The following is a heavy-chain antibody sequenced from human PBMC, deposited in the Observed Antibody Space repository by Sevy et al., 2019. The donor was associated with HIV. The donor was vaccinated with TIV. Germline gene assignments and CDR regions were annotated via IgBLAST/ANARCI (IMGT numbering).Heavy chain of an antibody. V-gene: IGHV3-30*04. CDR3: ARGENDGEFFQY. D-gene: IGHD1-26*01. J-gene: IGHJ1*01. CDR1: GFIFSNFA. CDR2: TSSDGSHK. Sequence: GGSLRLSCTVSGFIFSNFAMHWVRQAPGKGLEWVAVTSSDGSHKYYTDSVKGRFTVSRDNSRNILSLEMNNLRRYDTAVYYCARGENDGEFFQYWGQGTLVTVSS.